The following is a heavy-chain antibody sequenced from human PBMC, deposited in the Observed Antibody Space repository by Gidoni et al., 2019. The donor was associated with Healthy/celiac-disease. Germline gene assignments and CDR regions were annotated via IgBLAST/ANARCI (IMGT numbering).Heavy chain of an antibody. D-gene: IGHD3-10*01. CDR3: AHRPAGGRFYY. CDR1: GVSLSTRGVG. Sequence: QITLRESGPTLVRPTQTLTLTCTFSGVSLSTRGVGVGWIRQPPGKALEWLALIYWDDDQRYRPSLKTRLNITKDTSKHHVVLTMTNVDPVDTATYYCAHRPAGGRFYYWGQGTLVTVSS. CDR2: IYWDDDQ. V-gene: IGHV2-5*02. J-gene: IGHJ4*02.